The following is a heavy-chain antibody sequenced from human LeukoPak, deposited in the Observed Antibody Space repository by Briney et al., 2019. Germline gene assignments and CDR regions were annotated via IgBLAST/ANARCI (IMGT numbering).Heavy chain of an antibody. CDR2: TYSDGST. CDR1: GFTVSRNY. V-gene: IGHV3-53*01. J-gene: IGHJ4*02. Sequence: GGSLRLSCAASGFTVSRNYMSWVRQARGKGLEWVSLTYSDGSTSYTDSVKGRFTISRDNSKNTLSLQLNSLRAEDTAVYYCARDSEWGLLRSDYWSQETLVTVSS. CDR3: ARDSEWGLLRSDY. D-gene: IGHD1-26*01.